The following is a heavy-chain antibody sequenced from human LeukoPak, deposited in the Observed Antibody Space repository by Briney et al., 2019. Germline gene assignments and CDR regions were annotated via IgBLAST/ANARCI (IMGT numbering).Heavy chain of an antibody. CDR1: GGSISSHY. J-gene: IGHJ4*02. D-gene: IGHD3-9*01. CDR3: ATTHYDVLTGYYGYFDS. Sequence: SETLSLTCSVSGGSISSHYWSWIRQPPGKGLEWIGNIYYSGSTNYHPSLKSRVTISLDTSKNQFSLKLSSVTAADTALYYCATTHYDVLTGYYGYFDSWGQGTLATVSS. V-gene: IGHV4-59*08. CDR2: IYYSGST.